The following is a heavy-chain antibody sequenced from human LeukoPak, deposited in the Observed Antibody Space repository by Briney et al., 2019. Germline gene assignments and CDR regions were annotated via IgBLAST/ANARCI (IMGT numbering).Heavy chain of an antibody. CDR2: IIPIFDTP. V-gene: IGHV1-69*05. J-gene: IGHJ3*02. Sequence: GASVKVSCKTSGGTFSNCAISWVRQAPGQGLEWMGVIIPIFDTPNYAQKWQGRVTITTDESTSTAYMELRSLRSEDTAVYYCASQLFHLGSSGYSLDALDIWGQGTMVTVSS. CDR3: ASQLFHLGSSGYSLDALDI. CDR1: GGTFSNCA. D-gene: IGHD3-22*01.